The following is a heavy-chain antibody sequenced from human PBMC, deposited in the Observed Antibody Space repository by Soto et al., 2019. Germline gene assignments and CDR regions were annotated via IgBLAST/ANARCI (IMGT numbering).Heavy chain of an antibody. D-gene: IGHD2-2*02. CDR3: ARVGYCSSTSCYTSAFDI. CDR1: GGTFSSYA. V-gene: IGHV1-69*01. CDR2: IIPIFGTA. Sequence: QVQLVQSGAEVKKPGSSVKLSCKASGGTFSSYAISWVRQAPGQGLEWMGGIIPIFGTANYAQKVQGRVTITADESTSTDYMELSSLRSEDTAVYYCARVGYCSSTSCYTSAFDIWGQGTMVTVSS. J-gene: IGHJ3*02.